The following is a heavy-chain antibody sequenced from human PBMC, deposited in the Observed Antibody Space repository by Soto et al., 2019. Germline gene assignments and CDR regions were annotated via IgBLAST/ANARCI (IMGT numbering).Heavy chain of an antibody. J-gene: IGHJ4*02. CDR2: INAGNGNT. Sequence: GASVKVSCKASGYTFTSYAMHWVRQAPGQRLEWMGWINAGNGNTKYSQKFQGRVTITRDTSASTAYMELSSLRSEDTAVCYCARGGYDFWSGYYPSSKTKQEYYFDYWGQGTLVTVSS. CDR3: ARGGYDFWSGYYPSSKTKQEYYFDY. V-gene: IGHV1-3*01. D-gene: IGHD3-3*01. CDR1: GYTFTSYA.